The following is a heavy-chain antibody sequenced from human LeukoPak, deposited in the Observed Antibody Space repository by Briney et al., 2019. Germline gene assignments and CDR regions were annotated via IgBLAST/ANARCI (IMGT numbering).Heavy chain of an antibody. D-gene: IGHD3-22*01. Sequence: ASVKVSCKASGYTFASYDINWVRQAPGQGLEWMGWISAYNGNTNYAQKFQGRVTMTTDTSTSTAYMELRSLRSDDTAVYYCARDGYYYDSSGYYSFPDYWGQGTLVTVSS. CDR1: GYTFASYD. CDR2: ISAYNGNT. CDR3: ARDGYYYDSSGYYSFPDY. J-gene: IGHJ4*02. V-gene: IGHV1-18*01.